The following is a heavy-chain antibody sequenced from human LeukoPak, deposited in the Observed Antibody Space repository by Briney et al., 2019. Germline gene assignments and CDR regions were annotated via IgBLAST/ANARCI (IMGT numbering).Heavy chain of an antibody. V-gene: IGHV4-39*07. CDR3: ARDILATSIAAPYY. J-gene: IGHJ4*02. CDR2: IFYSGRT. CDR1: GFTFSSYW. Sequence: GSLRLSCAASGFTFSSYWMSWVRQAPGKGLEWIGSIFYSGRTYYNPSLKSRVTMSVDTSKNQFSLRLSSVNAADTAVYYCARDILATSIAAPYYWGQGTLVTVSS. D-gene: IGHD6-13*01.